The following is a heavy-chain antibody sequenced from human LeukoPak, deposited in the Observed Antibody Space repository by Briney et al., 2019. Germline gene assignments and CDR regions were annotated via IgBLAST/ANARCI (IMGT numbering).Heavy chain of an antibody. CDR2: IKEVGSEK. Sequence: GGSVPLSRTACGFTFHTYWLSWLGQAAGRGLAGVANIKEVGSEKYRVALVKGPFTISRDNAKTSLYLQMNSLRAEDTAVYYCARDARPPYYYYYYMDVWGKGTTVTVSS. CDR3: ARDARPPYYYYYYMDV. J-gene: IGHJ6*03. CDR1: GFTFHTYW. V-gene: IGHV3-7*01.